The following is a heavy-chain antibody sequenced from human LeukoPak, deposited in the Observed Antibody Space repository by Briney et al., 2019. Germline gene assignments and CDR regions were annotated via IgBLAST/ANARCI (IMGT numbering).Heavy chain of an antibody. CDR1: GFTFNNYA. Sequence: GGCLRLSCAASGFTFNNYAMSWVRQAPGKGLEWVSSIRVTGYTTYYSVKGRFTISRDRSQHTMFLQLNSLRPEDTAVYYCAKEQRIRHCSEGVCMEGNYFDYWGQGTLVTVSS. V-gene: IGHV3-23*01. D-gene: IGHD2-15*01. CDR2: IRVTGYTT. J-gene: IGHJ4*02. CDR3: AKEQRIRHCSEGVCMEGNYFDY.